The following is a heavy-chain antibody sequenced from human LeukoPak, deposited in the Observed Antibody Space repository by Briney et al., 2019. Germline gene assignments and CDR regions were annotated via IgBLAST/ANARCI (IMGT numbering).Heavy chain of an antibody. J-gene: IGHJ3*01. Sequence: GGSLRLSCAASGFTFSTYGMRWVRQAPGKGLEWVAFIRYDGSNKYYAESVKGRFTISRDNSKNTLYVQMNSPRTEDTAVYYCAKDRYYYGSESYPIEAFDVWGQGTMVSVS. CDR2: IRYDGSNK. V-gene: IGHV3-30*02. CDR3: AKDRYYYGSESYPIEAFDV. D-gene: IGHD3-10*01. CDR1: GFTFSTYG.